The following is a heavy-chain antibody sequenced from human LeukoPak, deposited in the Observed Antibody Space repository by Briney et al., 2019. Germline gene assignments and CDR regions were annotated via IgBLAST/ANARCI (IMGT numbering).Heavy chain of an antibody. J-gene: IGHJ4*02. Sequence: GGSLRLSCAASGFTFSSYWMSWVRQAPGKGLEWVANIKTDGSEKYFVDSVKGRFTISRDNAKNSLYLQMNTLRAEDTAVYYCARDGRVGATDFDYWGQGTLVTVSS. CDR2: IKTDGSEK. D-gene: IGHD1-26*01. CDR1: GFTFSSYW. CDR3: ARDGRVGATDFDY. V-gene: IGHV3-7*01.